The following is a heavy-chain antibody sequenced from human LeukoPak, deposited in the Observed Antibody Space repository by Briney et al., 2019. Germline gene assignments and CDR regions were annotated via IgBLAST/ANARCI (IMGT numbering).Heavy chain of an antibody. Sequence: ASVKVSCKASGYTFTGYYIHWVRQAPGQGLEWMGWINPNSGGTNYAQKFQGRVTMTRDTSISTAYMELSRLRSDDTAVYYCARQYDYGDYALGWGQGTLVTVPS. D-gene: IGHD4-17*01. CDR1: GYTFTGYY. CDR2: INPNSGGT. V-gene: IGHV1-2*02. J-gene: IGHJ4*02. CDR3: ARQYDYGDYALG.